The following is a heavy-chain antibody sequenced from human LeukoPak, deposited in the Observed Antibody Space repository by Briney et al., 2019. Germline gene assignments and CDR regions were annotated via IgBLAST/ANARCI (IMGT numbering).Heavy chain of an antibody. D-gene: IGHD3-22*01. CDR3: AEDATDSSGYYSYFDY. V-gene: IGHV3-23*01. J-gene: IGHJ4*02. Sequence: PGGSLRLSCAASGFTFSSYAMSWVRQAPGKGLEWVSAISGSGDSTNYADSVKGRFTILRDNSKNMLYLQMNSLRAEDTAVYYCAEDATDSSGYYSYFDYWGQGTLVTVSS. CDR2: ISGSGDST. CDR1: GFTFSSYA.